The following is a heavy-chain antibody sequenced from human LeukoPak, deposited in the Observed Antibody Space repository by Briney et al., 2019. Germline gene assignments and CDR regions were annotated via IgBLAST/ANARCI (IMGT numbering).Heavy chain of an antibody. V-gene: IGHV3-30*18. J-gene: IGHJ6*03. D-gene: IGHD1-26*01. Sequence: GGSLRLSCAASGFTFSSYGMHWVRQAPGKGLEWVAVISYDGSNKYYADSVKGRFTISRDNSKNTLDLQMNSLRVEDTAAYYCAKGYGWEASYYYYYMDVWGKGTTVTISS. CDR3: AKGYGWEASYYYYYMDV. CDR1: GFTFSSYG. CDR2: ISYDGSNK.